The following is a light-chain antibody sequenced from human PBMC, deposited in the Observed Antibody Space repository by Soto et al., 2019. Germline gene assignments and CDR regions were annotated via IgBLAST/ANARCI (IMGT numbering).Light chain of an antibody. CDR1: SSDIGVYDF. Sequence: QSALTQPPSASGSPGQSVTISCTGTSSDIGVYDFVSWYQQHPGKAPKVIIYQVNKRPSGVPDRFSGSKSGNTASLAISGLRSEDEADYYCASWDDSLSGYVFGTGTKLTVL. J-gene: IGLJ1*01. CDR2: QVN. CDR3: ASWDDSLSGYV. V-gene: IGLV2-8*01.